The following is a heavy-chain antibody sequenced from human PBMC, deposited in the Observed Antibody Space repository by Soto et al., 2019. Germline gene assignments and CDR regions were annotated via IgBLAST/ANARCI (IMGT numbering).Heavy chain of an antibody. CDR2: IGGAAVST. J-gene: IGHJ3*02. Sequence: EVQLLESGGGLVQPGGSLRLSCEASGFIFSNYAMSWVRQGPGKGLEWDSVIGGAAVSTDCADSVKGRCTVSRDDSKNTVYLQLDSLRDDDTAVYYCAKDSTSYNGIYDPFDIWGQGTMVTVSS. CDR1: GFIFSNYA. CDR3: AKDSTSYNGIYDPFDI. D-gene: IGHD1-1*01. V-gene: IGHV3-23*01.